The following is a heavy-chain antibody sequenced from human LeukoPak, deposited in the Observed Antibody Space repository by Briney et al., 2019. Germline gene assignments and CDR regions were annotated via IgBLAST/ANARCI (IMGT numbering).Heavy chain of an antibody. D-gene: IGHD3-9*01. Sequence: SVKVSCKASGGTFSSYAISWVRQAPGKGLEWMGGIIPIFGTANYAQKFQGRVTITADESTSTAYMELSSLRSEDTAVYYCAGCSGILTGAFDIWGQGTMVTVSS. J-gene: IGHJ3*02. CDR3: AGCSGILTGAFDI. CDR2: IIPIFGTA. V-gene: IGHV1-69*01. CDR1: GGTFSSYA.